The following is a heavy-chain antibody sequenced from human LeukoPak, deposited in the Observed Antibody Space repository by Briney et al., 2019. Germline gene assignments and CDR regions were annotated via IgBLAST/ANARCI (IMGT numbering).Heavy chain of an antibody. CDR3: AALLVVSGEWANNWFDP. V-gene: IGHV4-31*03. CDR1: GGSISSGGYY. J-gene: IGHJ5*02. CDR2: IYYSGST. D-gene: IGHD3-22*01. Sequence: SSETLSLTCTVSGGSISSGGYYWSWIRQHPGKGLEWIGYIYYSGSTYYNPSLKSRVTISVDRSKNQFSLKLSSVTAADTAVYYCAALLVVSGEWANNWFDPWGQGTLVTVSS.